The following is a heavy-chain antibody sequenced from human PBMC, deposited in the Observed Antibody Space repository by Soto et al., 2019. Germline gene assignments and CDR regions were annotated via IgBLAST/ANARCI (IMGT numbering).Heavy chain of an antibody. Sequence: GGSLRLSCAASGFTFSSYGMHWVRQAPGKGLEWVAVIWYDRSNKYYADSVKGRFTISRDNSKNTLYLQMNSLRAEDTAVYYCAYGGNSGHYYGMDVWGQGTTVTVSS. CDR3: AYGGNSGHYYGMDV. CDR2: IWYDRSNK. J-gene: IGHJ6*02. V-gene: IGHV3-33*01. CDR1: GFTFSSYG. D-gene: IGHD4-17*01.